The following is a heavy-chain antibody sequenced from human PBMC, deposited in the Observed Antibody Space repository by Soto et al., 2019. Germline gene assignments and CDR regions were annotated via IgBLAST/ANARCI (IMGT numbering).Heavy chain of an antibody. V-gene: IGHV3-7*01. Sequence: GGSLRLSCAASGFTFSSYWMSWVRQAPGKGLEWVANIKQDGSEKYYVDSVKGRFTISRDNAKNSLYLQMNSLRAEDTAVYYCARDSSQWLVPINYYYYGMDVWGQGTTVTVSS. D-gene: IGHD6-19*01. J-gene: IGHJ6*02. CDR3: ARDSSQWLVPINYYYYGMDV. CDR2: IKQDGSEK. CDR1: GFTFSSYW.